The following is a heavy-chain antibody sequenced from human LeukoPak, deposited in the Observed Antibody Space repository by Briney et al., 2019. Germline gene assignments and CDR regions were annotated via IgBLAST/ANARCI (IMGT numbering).Heavy chain of an antibody. Sequence: PSEILSLTCTVSGGPISSYYWSWVRQPPGKGREWIGYIYYSGSTNYNPSLKSRVTISVDTSKNQFSLKLSSVTAADTAVYYCARDSSSSLDYSYFDYWGQGTLVTVSS. D-gene: IGHD6-6*01. CDR1: GGPISSYY. CDR2: IYYSGST. V-gene: IGHV4-59*01. CDR3: ARDSSSSLDYSYFDY. J-gene: IGHJ4*02.